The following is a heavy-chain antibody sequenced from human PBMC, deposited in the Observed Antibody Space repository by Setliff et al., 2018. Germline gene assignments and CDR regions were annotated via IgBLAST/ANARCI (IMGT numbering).Heavy chain of an antibody. J-gene: IGHJ6*03. CDR1: GGSISSGSYY. CDR3: ARSYQGVDDFWSGYFQTDYYYYMDV. Sequence: SETLSLTCTVSGGSISSGSYYWGWIRQPPGKGLEWIGSIYYSGSTYYNPSLKSRVTISVDTSKNQFSLKLSSVTAADTAVYYCARSYQGVDDFWSGYFQTDYYYYMDVWGKGTTVTVSS. V-gene: IGHV4-39*01. D-gene: IGHD3-3*01. CDR2: IYYSGST.